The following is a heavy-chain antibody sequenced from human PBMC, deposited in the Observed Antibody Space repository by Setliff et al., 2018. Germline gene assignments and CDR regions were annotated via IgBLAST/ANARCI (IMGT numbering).Heavy chain of an antibody. Sequence: VGSLRLSCAASGFTFSGSAMYWVRQASGKGLEWVGRIRSKANSYATLYAASVKGRFIISRDDSKNTAYLQMNSLKTEDTAVYYCTSPRDGYDTFDIWGQGTMVTVSS. CDR3: TSPRDGYDTFDI. V-gene: IGHV3-73*01. D-gene: IGHD5-12*01. CDR2: IRSKANSYAT. CDR1: GFTFSGSA. J-gene: IGHJ3*02.